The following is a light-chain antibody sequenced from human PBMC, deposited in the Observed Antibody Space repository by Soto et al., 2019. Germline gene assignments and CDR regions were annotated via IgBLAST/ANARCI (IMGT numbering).Light chain of an antibody. Sequence: QPVLTQSSSASASLGSSVKLTCTLSNGHSTYIIAWHQQQPGKAPRYLMKLEGSGSYNKGSGIPDRFSGSSSGADRYLTISNLQFEDEADYYCETWDTNVVVFGGGTKLTVL. CDR3: ETWDTNVVV. CDR2: LEGSGSY. V-gene: IGLV4-60*02. J-gene: IGLJ2*01. CDR1: NGHSTYI.